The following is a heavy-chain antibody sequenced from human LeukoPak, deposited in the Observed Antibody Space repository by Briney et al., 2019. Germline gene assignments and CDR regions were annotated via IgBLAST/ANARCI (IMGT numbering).Heavy chain of an antibody. CDR2: MSNDGSSK. V-gene: IGHV3-30*18. CDR1: GFTFSSYG. Sequence: PGGSLRLSCAASGFTFSSYGMHWVRQGPGKGLEWVAVMSNDGSSKYYADSVKGRFTISRDNLKNTLYLQMNSLRAEDTAVYSCAKDLTTLTLAMDVWGQGTTVTVSS. D-gene: IGHD4-17*01. J-gene: IGHJ6*02. CDR3: AKDLTTLTLAMDV.